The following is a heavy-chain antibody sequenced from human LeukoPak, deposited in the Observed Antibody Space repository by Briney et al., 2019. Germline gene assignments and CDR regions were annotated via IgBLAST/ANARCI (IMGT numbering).Heavy chain of an antibody. J-gene: IGHJ4*02. CDR3: ARPGVGCSSTSCCTGPFDY. CDR2: IYYSGST. CDR1: GGSISSSSYY. V-gene: IGHV4-39*01. Sequence: SETLSLTCTVSGGSISSSSYYWGWIRQPPGKGLEWIGSIYYSGSTYYNPSLKSRVTISVDTSKNQFSLKLSSVTAADTAVYYCARPGVGCSSTSCCTGPFDYWGQGTLVTVSS. D-gene: IGHD2-2*02.